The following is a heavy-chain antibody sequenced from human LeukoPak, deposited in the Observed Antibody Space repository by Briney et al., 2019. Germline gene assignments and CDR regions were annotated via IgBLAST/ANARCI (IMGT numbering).Heavy chain of an antibody. D-gene: IGHD3-10*01. CDR3: ARGITMVRGAYNWFDP. Sequence: SGTLSLTCTVSGGSISSSSYYWGWIRQPPGKGLEWIGSIYYSGSTYYNPSLKSRVTISVDTSKNQFSLKLSSVTAADTAVYYCARGITMVRGAYNWFDPWGQGTLVTVSS. CDR2: IYYSGST. V-gene: IGHV4-39*01. J-gene: IGHJ5*02. CDR1: GGSISSSSYY.